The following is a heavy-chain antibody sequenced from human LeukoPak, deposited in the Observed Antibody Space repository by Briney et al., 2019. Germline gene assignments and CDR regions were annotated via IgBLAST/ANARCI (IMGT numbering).Heavy chain of an antibody. CDR1: GFTFDDYV. V-gene: IGHV3-20*04. D-gene: IGHD3-9*01. CDR2: INWNGGST. CDR3: AEDPILTGFYNDGR. J-gene: IGHJ4*02. Sequence: GGSLRLSCAASGFTFDDYVMSWVRQAPGKGLEWVSGINWNGGSTGYGDSVKGRFTISRDNAKNSLYLQMNSLRAEDTARYFCAEDPILTGFYNDGRWGQGTLVIVSS.